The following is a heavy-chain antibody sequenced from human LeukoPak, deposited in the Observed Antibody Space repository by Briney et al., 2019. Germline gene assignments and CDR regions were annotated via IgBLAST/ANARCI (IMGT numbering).Heavy chain of an antibody. D-gene: IGHD2-8*01. J-gene: IGHJ4*02. CDR1: GFTVSNNY. CDR3: AREGPNYFDY. Sequence: GGSLRLSCAASGFTVSNNYMSWVRQAPGEGLEWVSVIYTDGRTYYADSVKGRFIISRDNSKNTLSLQMNSPRVEDTAVYYCAREGPNYFDYWGQGTLVTVSS. V-gene: IGHV3-53*01. CDR2: IYTDGRT.